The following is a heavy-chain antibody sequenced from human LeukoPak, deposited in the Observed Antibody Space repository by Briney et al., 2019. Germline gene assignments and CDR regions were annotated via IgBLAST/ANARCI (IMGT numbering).Heavy chain of an antibody. V-gene: IGHV4-39*07. Sequence: ASETLSLTCTVSGGSISSSSYYWGWIRQPPGEGLEWIGSIYYSGSTYYNPSLKSRVTISVDTSKNQFSLKLSSVTAADTAVYYCARGEAVVAATGWYFDLWGRGTLVTVSS. CDR2: IYYSGST. CDR3: ARGEAVVAATGWYFDL. J-gene: IGHJ2*01. D-gene: IGHD2-15*01. CDR1: GGSISSSSYY.